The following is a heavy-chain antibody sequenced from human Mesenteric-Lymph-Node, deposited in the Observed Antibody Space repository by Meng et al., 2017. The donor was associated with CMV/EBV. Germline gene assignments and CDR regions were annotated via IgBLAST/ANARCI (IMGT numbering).Heavy chain of an antibody. V-gene: IGHV1-2*02. CDR2: INPNSGDT. Sequence: ASVKVSCKASGYTFTNYYIQWVRQAPGQGLEWMGWINPNSGDTNYVQKFQGRVTLTRDTSISTAYMDLSRLRSDDSAVYYCATSMIRGIIIMGAADYYGMDVWGQGTTVTVSS. D-gene: IGHD3-10*01. CDR1: GYTFTNYY. J-gene: IGHJ6*02. CDR3: ATSMIRGIIIMGAADYYGMDV.